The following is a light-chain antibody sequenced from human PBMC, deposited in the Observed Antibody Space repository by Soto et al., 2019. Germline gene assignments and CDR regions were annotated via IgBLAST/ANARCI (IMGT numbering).Light chain of an antibody. CDR3: TSWTTSTTMK. CDR1: SSDVGAYNY. CDR2: DVN. Sequence: QPASVSGSPGQSITISCTGTSSDVGAYNYVSWYQQHPGKAPKLMIYDVNIRPSGVSNRFSGSKSGNTASLTISGLQAEDAADYYCTSWTTSTTMKFGGGTKLTVL. V-gene: IGLV2-14*01. J-gene: IGLJ2*01.